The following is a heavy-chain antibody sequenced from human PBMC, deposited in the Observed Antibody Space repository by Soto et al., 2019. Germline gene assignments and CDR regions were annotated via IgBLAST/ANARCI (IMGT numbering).Heavy chain of an antibody. D-gene: IGHD6-19*01. J-gene: IGHJ4*02. CDR1: GFTFSSYC. CDR2: IWYDGSNK. CDR3: ARGVGSGWSGSSVDY. Sequence: GGSLRLSFAASGFTFSSYCMHWVRQAPGKGLEWVAVIWYDGSNKYYADSVKGRFTISRDNPKNTLYLQMNSLRAEDTAVYYCARGVGSGWSGSSVDYWGRGTLVTVSS. V-gene: IGHV3-33*01.